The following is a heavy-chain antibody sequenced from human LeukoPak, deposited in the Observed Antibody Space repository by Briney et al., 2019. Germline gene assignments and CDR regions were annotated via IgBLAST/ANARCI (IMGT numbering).Heavy chain of an antibody. Sequence: SETLSLTCTVSGGSVSSGSYYWTWIRQPPGKGLEWIGYIYYSGSTNYNPSLKSRVTISADTSKNQFSLKLSSVTAADTAVYYCARDGDYWGQGTLVTGSS. CDR2: IYYSGST. J-gene: IGHJ4*02. V-gene: IGHV4-61*01. CDR3: ARDGDY. CDR1: GGSVSSGSYY.